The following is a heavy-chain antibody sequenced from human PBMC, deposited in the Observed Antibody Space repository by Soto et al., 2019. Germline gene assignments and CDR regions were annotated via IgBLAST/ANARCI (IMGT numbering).Heavy chain of an antibody. Sequence: SQTLSLTCAISGDSVSSNSAAWNWIRQSPSRGLEWLGRTYYRSRWYNDYAVSVKSRITVNPDTSKNQFSLHLNSVTPEGTAVYYGAGTTSLQWYYMDVWDKGTTVTSP. CDR1: GDSVSSNSAA. D-gene: IGHD1-7*01. CDR2: TYYRSRWYN. J-gene: IGHJ6*03. CDR3: AGTTSLQWYYMDV. V-gene: IGHV6-1*01.